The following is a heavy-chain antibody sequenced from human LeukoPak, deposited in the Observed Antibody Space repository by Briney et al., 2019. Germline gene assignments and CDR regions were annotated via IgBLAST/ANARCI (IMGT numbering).Heavy chain of an antibody. CDR2: ISVGAEYI. D-gene: IGHD3-3*01. V-gene: IGHV3-23*01. CDR3: ASGPPLLKYFWD. J-gene: IGHJ4*02. Sequence: PGGSLRLSCAASGFTFNTSVMNCIRQAPGKGLEWVSTISVGAEYIFYADSVKGRFTISRDDSNNALYLQMHSLRAEDTALYYCASGPPLLKYFWDWGPGTLVTVSS. CDR1: GFTFNTSV.